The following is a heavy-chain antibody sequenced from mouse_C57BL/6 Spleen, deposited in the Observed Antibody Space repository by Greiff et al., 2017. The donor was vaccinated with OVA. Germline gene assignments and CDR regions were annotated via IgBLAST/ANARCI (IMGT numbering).Heavy chain of an antibody. Sequence: VQLQQSGAELVKPGASVKISCKASGYAFSSYWMNWVKQRPGKGLEWIGQIYPGDGDTNYNGKFEGKATLTADKSSITAYMQLSSLTSEDSAVAFCSRNYVSIYGYFDFWGTGTTVTVSS. D-gene: IGHD1-1*01. CDR1: GYAFSSYW. V-gene: IGHV1-80*01. CDR3: SRNYVSIYGYFDF. J-gene: IGHJ1*03. CDR2: IYPGDGDT.